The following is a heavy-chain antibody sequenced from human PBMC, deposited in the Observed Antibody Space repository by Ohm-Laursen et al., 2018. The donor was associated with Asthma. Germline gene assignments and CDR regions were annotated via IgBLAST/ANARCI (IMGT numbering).Heavy chain of an antibody. J-gene: IGHJ4*02. CDR3: AKDGDYQATYYFDY. CDR2: ISWNSGSI. V-gene: IGHV3-9*01. CDR1: GFTFDDYA. Sequence: SLRLSCSASGFTFDDYAMHWVRQAPGKGLEWVSGISWNSGSIGYADSVKGRFTISRDNAKNSLYLQMNSLRAEDTALYYCAKDGDYQATYYFDYWGQGTLVTVSS. D-gene: IGHD4-17*01.